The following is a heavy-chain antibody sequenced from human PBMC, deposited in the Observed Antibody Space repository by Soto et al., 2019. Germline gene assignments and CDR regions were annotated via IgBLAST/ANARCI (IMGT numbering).Heavy chain of an antibody. CDR2: IYYSGST. V-gene: IGHV4-59*01. J-gene: IGHJ4*02. CDR1: GGSISCYY. CDR3: ARSDGCY. Sequence: QVQLQESGPGLVKPSETLSLTCTVSGGSISCYYWSWIRQPPGKGLEWIGYIYYSGSTNYNPSLKSRVTISVDTSKNQFSLKLSSVTAAYTAVYYCARSDGCYLGQGTLVTVSS. D-gene: IGHD6-19*01.